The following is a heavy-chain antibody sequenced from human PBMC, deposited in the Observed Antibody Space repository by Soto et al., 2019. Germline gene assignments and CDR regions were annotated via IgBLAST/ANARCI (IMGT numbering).Heavy chain of an antibody. D-gene: IGHD3-9*01. CDR2: INSDGSST. CDR3: ARDKYDILTGYYPGSPV. V-gene: IGHV3-74*01. J-gene: IGHJ4*02. CDR1: GFTFSSYW. Sequence: EVQLVESGGGLVQPGGSLRLSCAASGFTFSSYWMHWVRQAPGKGLVWVSRINSDGSSTSYADSVKGRFTISRDNAKNTLYLQMNSLRAEDTAVYYCARDKYDILTGYYPGSPVWGQGTLVTVSS.